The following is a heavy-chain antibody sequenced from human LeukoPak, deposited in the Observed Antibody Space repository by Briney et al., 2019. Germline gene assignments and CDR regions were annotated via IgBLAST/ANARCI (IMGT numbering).Heavy chain of an antibody. Sequence: GGSLRLSCAASGFTFDDYAMHWVRLRSGKGLEWVSGINYKGGTVHYAEFVKGRFTVSRDNAKNSLYLQMNSLRAEDTAFYYCAKGTGIGNHYYIDVWGKGTTVTVSS. D-gene: IGHD1-1*01. CDR3: AKGTGIGNHYYIDV. J-gene: IGHJ6*03. CDR1: GFTFDDYA. V-gene: IGHV3-9*01. CDR2: INYKGGTV.